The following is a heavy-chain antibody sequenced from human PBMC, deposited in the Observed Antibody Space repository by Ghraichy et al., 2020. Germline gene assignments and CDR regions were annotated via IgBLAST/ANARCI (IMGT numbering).Heavy chain of an antibody. CDR3: ARGRGGLLKQQLINFDY. V-gene: IGHV1-8*01. D-gene: IGHD6-13*01. CDR2: MNPNSGNT. Sequence: ASVKVSCKASGYTFTSYDINWVRQATGQGLEWMGWMNPNSGNTGYAQKFQGRVTMTRNTSISTAYMELSSLRSEDTAVYYCARGRGGLLKQQLINFDYWGQGTLVTVSS. CDR1: GYTFTSYD. J-gene: IGHJ4*02.